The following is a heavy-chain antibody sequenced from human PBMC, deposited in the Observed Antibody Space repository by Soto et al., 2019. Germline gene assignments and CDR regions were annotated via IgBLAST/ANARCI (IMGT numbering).Heavy chain of an antibody. CDR3: EAAMTFGKLSVV. CDR1: GDTDTNYV. D-gene: IGHD3-16*02. Sequence: QVQLVQSGAEVKKPGSSVKVSCKASGDTDTNYVISWVRQAPGQGLEWMGGIFPKFGTTYSAQKLQNRLTITADESTSTVYMQLSSLILDDTAVYYCEAAMTFGKLSVVWGQGTTVTVSS. V-gene: IGHV1-69*01. CDR2: IFPKFGTT. J-gene: IGHJ6*02.